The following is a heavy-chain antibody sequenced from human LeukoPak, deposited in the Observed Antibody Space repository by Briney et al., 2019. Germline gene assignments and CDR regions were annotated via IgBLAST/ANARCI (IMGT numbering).Heavy chain of an antibody. V-gene: IGHV1-69*13. CDR1: GGTFSSYA. CDR3: ASRRITIFGYDAFDI. CDR2: IIPIFGTA. J-gene: IGHJ3*02. D-gene: IGHD3-3*01. Sequence: ASVKVSCKASGGTFSSYAISWVRQAPGQGLEWMGGIIPIFGTANYAQKFQGRVTITADESTSTAYMELSSLRSEDTAVYYCASRRITIFGYDAFDIWGQGTMVTVSS.